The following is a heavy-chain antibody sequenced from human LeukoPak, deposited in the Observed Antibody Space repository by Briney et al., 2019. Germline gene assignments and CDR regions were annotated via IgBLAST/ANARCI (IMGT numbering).Heavy chain of an antibody. D-gene: IGHD3-22*01. Sequence: GESLKISCKGSGYTFTSNWIGWVRQLPGKGLEWMGIIYPGDSDTRYSPSFQGQVTISADKSISTAYLQWSSLKASDTAIYYCAKLEHYYDSSGQIDYWGQGTLVTVSS. V-gene: IGHV5-51*01. CDR3: AKLEHYYDSSGQIDY. CDR2: IYPGDSDT. CDR1: GYTFTSNW. J-gene: IGHJ4*02.